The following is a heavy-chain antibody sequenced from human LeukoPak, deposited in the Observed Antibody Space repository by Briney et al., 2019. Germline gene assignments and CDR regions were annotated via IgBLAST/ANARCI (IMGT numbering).Heavy chain of an antibody. J-gene: IGHJ5*02. CDR3: ATAQYYYGSGSYNWFDP. Sequence: ASVKVSCKVSGDTLTELSMHWVRQAPGKGLEWMGGFDPEDGETIYAQKFQGRVTMTEDTSTDTAYMELSSLRSEDTAAYYCATAQYYYGSGSYNWFDPWGQGTLVTVSS. CDR2: FDPEDGET. V-gene: IGHV1-24*01. D-gene: IGHD3-10*01. CDR1: GDTLTELS.